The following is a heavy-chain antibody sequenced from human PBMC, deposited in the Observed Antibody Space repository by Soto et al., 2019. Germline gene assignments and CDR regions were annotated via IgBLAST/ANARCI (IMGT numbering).Heavy chain of an antibody. V-gene: IGHV5-51*01. CDR3: ERGLYDSSGYDYGAFDI. Sequence: GESLKIACKGSVSSITSDCIGWVRQMPGKGLEWMGIIYTGESDTRYSPSFQGQVTIYADKAISTAYLQWSSLKASDTAMYYCERGLYDSSGYDYGAFDIWGQGTKVTV. CDR1: VSSITSDC. J-gene: IGHJ3*02. CDR2: IYTGESDT. D-gene: IGHD3-22*01.